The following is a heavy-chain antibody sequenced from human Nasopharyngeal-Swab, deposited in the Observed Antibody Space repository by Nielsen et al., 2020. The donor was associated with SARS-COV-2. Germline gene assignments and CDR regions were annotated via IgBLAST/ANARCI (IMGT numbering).Heavy chain of an antibody. V-gene: IGHV3-21*01. CDR3: ARVRSAEGFWSGYRPPYYGMDV. J-gene: IGHJ6*02. CDR2: ISSSSSYI. CDR1: GFTFSSYS. D-gene: IGHD3-3*01. Sequence: GESLKISCAASGFTFSSYSMNWVRQAPGKGLERVSSISSSSSYIYYADSVKGRFTISRDNAKNSLYLQMNSLRAEDTAVYYCARVRSAEGFWSGYRPPYYGMDVWGQGTTVTVSS.